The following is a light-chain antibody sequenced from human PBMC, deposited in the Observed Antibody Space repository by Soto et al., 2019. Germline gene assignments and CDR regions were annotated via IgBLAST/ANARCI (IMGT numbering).Light chain of an antibody. V-gene: IGLV1-44*01. CDR1: SSNIGRNT. CDR3: AAWDDSLNGPRVL. J-gene: IGLJ2*01. CDR2: SNN. Sequence: QSVLTQPPSASGTPGQRVTISCSGSSSNIGRNTVNWYQQLPGTAPKHLIYSNNQRPSGVPDRFSGSKSGTSASLAISGLQSEDEADYYCAAWDDSLNGPRVLFGGGTKLTVL.